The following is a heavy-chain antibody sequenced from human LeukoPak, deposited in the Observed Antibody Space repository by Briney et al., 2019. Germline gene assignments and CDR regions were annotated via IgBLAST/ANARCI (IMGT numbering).Heavy chain of an antibody. V-gene: IGHV3-30*04. CDR2: ISFDGSNK. Sequence: GRSLRLSCAASGSTFSSYAMHWVRQAPGKGLEWVAVISFDGSNKYYADSVKGRFTISRDNSKNTLYLQMNSLRAEDTAVYYCATPEKQWHIFDCWGQGTLVTVSS. D-gene: IGHD6-19*01. CDR1: GSTFSSYA. CDR3: ATPEKQWHIFDC. J-gene: IGHJ4*02.